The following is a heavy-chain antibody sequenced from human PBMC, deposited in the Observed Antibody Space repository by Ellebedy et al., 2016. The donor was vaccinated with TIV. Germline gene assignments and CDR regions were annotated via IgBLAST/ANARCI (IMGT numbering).Heavy chain of an antibody. J-gene: IGHJ3*02. CDR1: GFTVSSNY. CDR3: ASRSWYKHPDAFDI. V-gene: IGHV3-7*01. Sequence: GESLKISCVASGFTVSSNYMSWVRQAPGKGLAWVADINQDGNAKYYLDSVKGRFTISRDNGKRSLHLQMNSLRAEDTATYYCASRSWYKHPDAFDIWGQGTMVIVSS. CDR2: INQDGNAK. D-gene: IGHD6-13*01.